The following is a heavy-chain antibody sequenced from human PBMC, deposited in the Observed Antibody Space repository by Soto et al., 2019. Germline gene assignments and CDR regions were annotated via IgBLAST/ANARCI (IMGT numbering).Heavy chain of an antibody. CDR1: GGTFSSYA. D-gene: IGHD2-15*01. CDR3: ARSQGGSSSLDIYYYYYYGMDV. Sequence: QVQLVQSGAEVKKPGSSVKVSCKAPGGTFSSYAISWVRQAPGQGLEWMGGIIPIFGTANYAQQFQGRVTITADESPITVYMELSSLRSEDTDVYYCARSQGGSSSLDIYYYYYYGMDVWGQGTTVTVSS. CDR2: IIPIFGTA. J-gene: IGHJ6*02. V-gene: IGHV1-69*01.